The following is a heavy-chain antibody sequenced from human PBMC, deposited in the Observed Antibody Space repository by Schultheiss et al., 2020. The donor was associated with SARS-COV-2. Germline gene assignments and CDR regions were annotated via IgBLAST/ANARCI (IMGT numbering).Heavy chain of an antibody. J-gene: IGHJ4*02. V-gene: IGHV3-15*01. Sequence: GGSLRLSCAASGFTFSNAWMSWVRQAPGKGLEWVGRIKSKTDGGTTDYAAPVKGRFTISRDNSKNTLYLQMNSLRAEDTAVYYCARDQLVVVPAAIRFGFDYWGQGTLVTVSS. CDR1: GFTFSNAW. CDR3: ARDQLVVVPAAIRFGFDY. D-gene: IGHD2-2*02. CDR2: IKSKTDGGTT.